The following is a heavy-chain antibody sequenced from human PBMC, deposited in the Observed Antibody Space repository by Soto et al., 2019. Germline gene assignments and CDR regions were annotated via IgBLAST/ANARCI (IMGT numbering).Heavy chain of an antibody. V-gene: IGHV4-39*01. CDR3: ARPFYRYYYYYGMGV. CDR2: IYYSGST. Sequence: SETLSLTCTVSGGSISSSSYYWGWIRQPPGKGLEWIGSIYYSGSTYYNPSLKSRVTISVDTSKNQFSLKLSSVTAADTAVYYCARPFYRYYYYYGMGVWGQGTTVPVSS. D-gene: IGHD2-15*01. CDR1: GGSISSSSYY. J-gene: IGHJ6*02.